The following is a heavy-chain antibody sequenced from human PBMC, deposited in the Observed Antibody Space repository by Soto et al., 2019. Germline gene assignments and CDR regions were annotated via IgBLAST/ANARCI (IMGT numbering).Heavy chain of an antibody. CDR3: VKGEYYYDSSGYYPFDY. Sequence: EVQLVESGGDLVRPGGSLRLSCSASGFTFSIYAMHWVRQAPGKGLEYVSSISTDGGNTHYADSVKGRFTISRDNSKNTVYLQMSSLRAEDTAVYYCVKGEYYYDSSGYYPFDYWGQGTLVTVSS. D-gene: IGHD3-22*01. CDR1: GFTFSIYA. J-gene: IGHJ4*02. CDR2: ISTDGGNT. V-gene: IGHV3-64D*06.